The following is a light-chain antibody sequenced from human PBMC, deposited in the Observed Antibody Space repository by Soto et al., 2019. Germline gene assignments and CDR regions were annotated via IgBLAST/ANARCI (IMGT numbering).Light chain of an antibody. V-gene: IGLV1-40*01. J-gene: IGLJ3*02. Sequence: QSVLTQPPSESGAPGQKVTISCTGSSSNIGAGYDVHWYQQLPGTAPKLLISGNSNRPSGVPDRFSGSKSGTSASLAITGLQAEDEADYYCQSYDSSLSGWVFGGGTKVTVL. CDR2: GNS. CDR1: SSNIGAGYD. CDR3: QSYDSSLSGWV.